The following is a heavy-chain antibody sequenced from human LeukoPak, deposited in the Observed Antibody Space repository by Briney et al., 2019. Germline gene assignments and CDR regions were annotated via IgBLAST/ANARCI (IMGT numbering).Heavy chain of an antibody. J-gene: IGHJ4*02. CDR1: GFTFSSYW. D-gene: IGHD4-17*01. Sequence: PGGSLRLSCAASGFTFSSYWMHWVRQAPGKGLVWVSRINSDGSSTSYADSVKGRFTISRDNAKNTLYLQMNSLRAEDTAVYYCARDSTRENDYGDYEGGGVDYWGQGTLVTVSS. V-gene: IGHV3-74*01. CDR2: INSDGSST. CDR3: ARDSTRENDYGDYEGGGVDY.